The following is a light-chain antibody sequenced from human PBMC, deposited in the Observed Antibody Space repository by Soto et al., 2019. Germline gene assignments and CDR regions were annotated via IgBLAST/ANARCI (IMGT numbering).Light chain of an antibody. V-gene: IGLV2-8*01. Sequence: QSALTQPPSASGSPGQSVTISCTGTSSDVAGYNYVSWYQQHPGKAPKLMIYEVSKRPSGVPDRFSGSKSSNTASLTVSGLQAEDEADYYCSSYAGNNNLVFGGGTKVTVL. CDR3: SSYAGNNNLV. CDR2: EVS. J-gene: IGLJ2*01. CDR1: SSDVAGYNY.